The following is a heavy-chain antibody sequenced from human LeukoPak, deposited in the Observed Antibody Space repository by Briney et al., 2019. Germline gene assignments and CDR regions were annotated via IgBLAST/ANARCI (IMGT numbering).Heavy chain of an antibody. CDR1: GYTFISFY. V-gene: IGHV1-46*01. D-gene: IGHD3-22*01. J-gene: IGHJ3*02. Sequence: GASVKVSCKPSGYTFISFYIHWVRQAPGQGPEWMGIINPSDGTTRYAEKFQGRVTMTRDTSTSTVYMELSSLRSEDTAVFYCARLNHGGWLYYYDTGGYRDAFDIWGQGTMVTVSS. CDR2: INPSDGTT. CDR3: ARLNHGGWLYYYDTGGYRDAFDI.